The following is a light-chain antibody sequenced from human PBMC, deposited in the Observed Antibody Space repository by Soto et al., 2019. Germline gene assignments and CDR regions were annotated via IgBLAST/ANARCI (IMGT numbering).Light chain of an antibody. J-gene: IGKJ4*01. Sequence: EIVLTQSPATLSLSPWERATLSCRASQSVDSYLAWYQQKRGQAPRLLIFDASNRATGIPARFSGSGSGTDFTLTISSLEPEDFAVYYCQQHSNRLTFGGGTKVEIK. CDR1: QSVDSY. CDR2: DAS. V-gene: IGKV3-11*01. CDR3: QQHSNRLT.